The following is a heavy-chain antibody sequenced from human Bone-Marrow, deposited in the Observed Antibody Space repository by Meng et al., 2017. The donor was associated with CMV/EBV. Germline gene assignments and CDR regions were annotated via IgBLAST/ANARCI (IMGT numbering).Heavy chain of an antibody. D-gene: IGHD3-10*01. Sequence: GESLKISCAASGFTFSNAWMSWVRQAPGKGLVWVSRINSDGSTTIYADSVKGRFTISRDNAKNTLHLQMNGLRDEDTAVYYCACHYGSGSYYNGPKYWGQGTLVTVSS. CDR3: ACHYGSGSYYNGPKY. CDR2: INSDGSTT. J-gene: IGHJ4*02. V-gene: IGHV3-74*01. CDR1: GFTFSNAW.